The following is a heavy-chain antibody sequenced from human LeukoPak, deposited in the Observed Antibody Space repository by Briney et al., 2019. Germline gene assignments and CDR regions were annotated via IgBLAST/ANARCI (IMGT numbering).Heavy chain of an antibody. Sequence: SETLSLTXTVSGGSISSYYWSWIRQTAGKGLEWIGRIYTSGSTNYNPSLKSRVTMSVDTSKNQFSLKLSSVTAADTAVYYCARDYSYYYGSGSFDYYYYYMDVWGKGTTVTVSS. CDR3: ARDYSYYYGSGSFDYYYYYMDV. CDR1: GGSISSYY. CDR2: IYTSGST. D-gene: IGHD3-10*01. J-gene: IGHJ6*03. V-gene: IGHV4-4*07.